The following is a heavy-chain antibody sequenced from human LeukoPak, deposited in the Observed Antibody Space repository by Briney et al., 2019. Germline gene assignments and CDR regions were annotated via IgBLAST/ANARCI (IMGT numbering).Heavy chain of an antibody. D-gene: IGHD5-12*01. CDR1: GYSFTSYW. CDR3: ARMGLGYSGYDGGLDYYMDV. Sequence: GESLKISCKGSGYSFTSYWIGWVRQMPGKGLEWMGIIYPGDSDTRYSPSFQGQVTISADKSISTAYLQWSSLKASDTAMYYCARMGLGYSGYDGGLDYYMDVWGKGTTVTVSS. CDR2: IYPGDSDT. J-gene: IGHJ6*03. V-gene: IGHV5-51*01.